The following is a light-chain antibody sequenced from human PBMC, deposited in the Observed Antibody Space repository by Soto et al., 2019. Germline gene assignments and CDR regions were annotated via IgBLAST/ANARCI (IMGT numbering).Light chain of an antibody. CDR3: QQYNNWPIT. CDR2: GAS. J-gene: IGKJ5*01. V-gene: IGKV3-15*01. CDR1: HSVSSN. Sequence: EVVLTQSPDTLSLPPGERATLSCRASHSVSSNLAWYQQKPGQAPRLLIYGASTRATGLPARFSGSGSGTEFTLTISSLQSEDFTFYYCQQYNNWPITFGQGTRLEI.